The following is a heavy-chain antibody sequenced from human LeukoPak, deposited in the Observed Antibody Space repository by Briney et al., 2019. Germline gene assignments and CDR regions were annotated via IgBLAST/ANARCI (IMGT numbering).Heavy chain of an antibody. Sequence: PGVSLRLSCAASGFTFSSYAMSWVRQSPGKGLEWVSAISCSGGSTYYADSVQGRFTISRDNSKTTLYLQMNSLRAEETAVYYCAKEGMIAFDYWGQGTLVTVSS. D-gene: IGHD2-21*01. CDR1: GFTFSSYA. J-gene: IGHJ4*02. V-gene: IGHV3-23*01. CDR3: AKEGMIAFDY. CDR2: ISCSGGST.